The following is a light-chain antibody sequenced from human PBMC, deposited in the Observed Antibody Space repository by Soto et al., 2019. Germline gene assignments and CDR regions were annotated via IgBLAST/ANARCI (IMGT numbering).Light chain of an antibody. CDR1: QGISNS. CDR2: AAS. V-gene: IGKV1-27*01. CDR3: QKYNNVPWT. J-gene: IGKJ1*01. Sequence: DIQMTQSPSSLSASVGDRVTITCRASQGISNSLAWYQQKPGKVPKLLIYAASTLQSGVPSRFSGSGSGTDFTLTISNLQPEDVSTYYFQKYNNVPWTFGQGTKVEIK.